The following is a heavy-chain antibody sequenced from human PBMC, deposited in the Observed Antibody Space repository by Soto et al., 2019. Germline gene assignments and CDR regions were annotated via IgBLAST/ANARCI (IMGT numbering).Heavy chain of an antibody. J-gene: IGHJ3*02. D-gene: IGHD3-10*01. V-gene: IGHV3-23*01. Sequence: GGSLRLSCAASGFTFISYAMSWVRQAPGKGLEWVSAISGSGGSTYYADSVKGRFTISRDNSKNTLYLQMNSLRAEDTAVYYCAKDPAGSWFGDAFDIWGQGTMVTVSS. CDR3: AKDPAGSWFGDAFDI. CDR2: ISGSGGST. CDR1: GFTFISYA.